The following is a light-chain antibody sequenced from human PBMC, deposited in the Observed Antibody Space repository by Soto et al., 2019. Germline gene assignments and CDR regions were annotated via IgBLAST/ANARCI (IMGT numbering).Light chain of an antibody. CDR2: AAS. CDR1: QYIGRY. J-gene: IGKJ4*01. V-gene: IGKV1-39*01. Sequence: DIQMTQSPSSLSASVGDRVTITCRAGQYIGRYLNWYQQKPGKAPKLLIYAASSLHSGVPSRFSGSGSGTDFTLTISSLQPEDSETYSCQHTYRTPLTFGGGTKVDIK. CDR3: QHTYRTPLT.